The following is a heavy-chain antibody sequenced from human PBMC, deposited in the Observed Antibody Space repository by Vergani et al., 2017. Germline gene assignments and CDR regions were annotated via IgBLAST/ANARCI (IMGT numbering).Heavy chain of an antibody. CDR1: GFTFSNYW. D-gene: IGHD4-11*01. CDR3: TRVKEGDYSNPWDH. CDR2: IKEDGSET. V-gene: IGHV3-7*01. Sequence: EVQLMESGGGLVQPGGSLRLSCAASGFTFSNYWMSWVRQAPGKGLEWVANIKEDGSETFYVDSVKGRFTISRDNSKNTLFLQMNSLRVEDTGVYYCTRVKEGDYSNPWDHWGQGTRVTVSS. J-gene: IGHJ4*02.